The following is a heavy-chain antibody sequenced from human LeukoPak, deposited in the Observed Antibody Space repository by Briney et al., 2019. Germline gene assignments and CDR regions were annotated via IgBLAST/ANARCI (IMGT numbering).Heavy chain of an antibody. CDR1: GFTFSSYW. J-gene: IGHJ6*03. Sequence: GGSLRLSCAASGFTFSSYWMSWVRQAPGKGLEWVANIKQDGSDKYSKNSLYLQMNSLRAKDKDVYYCARVPPYCSSTSCTKDYYYMDVWGKGTTVTVSS. D-gene: IGHD2-2*01. V-gene: IGHV3-7*01. CDR3: ARVPPYCSSTSCTKDYYYMDV. CDR2: IKQDGSDK.